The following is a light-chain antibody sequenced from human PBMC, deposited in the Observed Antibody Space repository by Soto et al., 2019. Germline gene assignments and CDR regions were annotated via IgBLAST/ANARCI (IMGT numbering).Light chain of an antibody. CDR3: QKYDRAPAA. CDR1: HDIKKF. Sequence: DIRVTQSPSSLSASPGDRITITCRASHDIKKFLAWYQQKPGKVPHLLIYAASTLRPGVPSRFSGNASGTDFTLTIASLQPEDVATYYCQKYDRAPAAFGQGTKVDVK. J-gene: IGKJ1*01. V-gene: IGKV1-27*01. CDR2: AAS.